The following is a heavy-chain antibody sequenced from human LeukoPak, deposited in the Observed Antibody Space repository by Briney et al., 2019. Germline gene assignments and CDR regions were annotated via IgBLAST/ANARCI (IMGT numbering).Heavy chain of an antibody. V-gene: IGHV3-23*01. CDR2: ISISGGSA. Sequence: GGSLRLSCAASGFTFSSYSMNWVRQAPGKGLEWVSGISISGGSAYYADSVKGRFTISRDNSKNTLYLQMNRLRAEDTAVYYCAKDRDLLFAHCWFDLWGQGILVTVSS. CDR3: AKDRDLLFAHCWFDL. J-gene: IGHJ5*02. CDR1: GFTFSSYS. D-gene: IGHD3-10*01.